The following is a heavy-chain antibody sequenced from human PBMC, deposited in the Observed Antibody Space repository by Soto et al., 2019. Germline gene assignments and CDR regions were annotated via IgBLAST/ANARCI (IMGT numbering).Heavy chain of an antibody. J-gene: IGHJ4*02. CDR3: ASYGSGSYTHSFDY. CDR1: GGSISSGDYY. D-gene: IGHD3-10*01. V-gene: IGHV4-30-4*01. Sequence: PSETLSLTCTVSGGSISSGDYYWSWIRQPPGKGLEWIGYIYYSGSTYYNPSLKSRVTISVDTSKNQFSLKLSSVTAADTAVYYCASYGSGSYTHSFDYSGQGTLVTVSS. CDR2: IYYSGST.